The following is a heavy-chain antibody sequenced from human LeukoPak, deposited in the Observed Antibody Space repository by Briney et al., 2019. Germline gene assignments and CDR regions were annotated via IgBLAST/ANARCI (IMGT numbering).Heavy chain of an antibody. D-gene: IGHD3-3*01. CDR3: ASRTFEVEWL. Sequence: SETLSLTCAVYGGSFSCYYWNWIRQPPGKGLEWIGEINHSGSTNYNPSLKSRVTISVDTSKNQFSLKLSSVTAADTAVYYCASRTFEVEWLWGQGTLVTVSS. CDR1: GGSFSCYY. CDR2: INHSGST. J-gene: IGHJ4*02. V-gene: IGHV4-34*01.